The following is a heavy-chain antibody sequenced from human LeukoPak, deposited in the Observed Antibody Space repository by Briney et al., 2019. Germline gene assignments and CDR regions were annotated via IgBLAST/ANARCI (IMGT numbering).Heavy chain of an antibody. V-gene: IGHV3-7*05. CDR2: IKEDGSEK. CDR1: GFTFSNYW. Sequence: GGSLRLSCAASGFTFSNYWVSWVRQAPGKGLEWVANIKEDGSEKYYVDSVKGRFTISRDNAKNSVYLQMNSLRAEDTAIYYCAKDRGSVGADFDYWGQGTLITVSS. CDR3: AKDRGSVGADFDY. D-gene: IGHD1-26*01. J-gene: IGHJ4*02.